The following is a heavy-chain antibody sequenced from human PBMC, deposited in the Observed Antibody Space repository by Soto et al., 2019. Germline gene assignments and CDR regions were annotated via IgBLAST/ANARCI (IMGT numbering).Heavy chain of an antibody. D-gene: IGHD3-22*01. J-gene: IGHJ4*02. CDR2: ITGGGDIT. CDR1: GFTFTGFE. V-gene: IGHV3-48*03. Sequence: GGSLRLSCAVSGFTFTGFEMNWVRQAPGKGLEWISHITGGGDITHCADSVKGRFTISRDNAKNSLFLQMNSLRAEDTAVYYCARDIDYYDSRGYQDYWGQGTLVTVSS. CDR3: ARDIDYYDSRGYQDY.